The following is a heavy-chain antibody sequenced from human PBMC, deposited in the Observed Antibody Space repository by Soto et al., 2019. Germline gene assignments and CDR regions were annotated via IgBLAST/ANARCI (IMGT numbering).Heavy chain of an antibody. Sequence: ASVKVSCKASGYTFTGYYMHWVRQAPGQGLEWMGWINPNSGGTNYAQKFQGWVTMTRDTSISTAYMELSRLRSDDTAVYYCARVYYDSSGYSDYFDYWGQGTLVTVSS. CDR2: INPNSGGT. CDR1: GYTFTGYY. CDR3: ARVYYDSSGYSDYFDY. D-gene: IGHD3-22*01. J-gene: IGHJ4*02. V-gene: IGHV1-2*04.